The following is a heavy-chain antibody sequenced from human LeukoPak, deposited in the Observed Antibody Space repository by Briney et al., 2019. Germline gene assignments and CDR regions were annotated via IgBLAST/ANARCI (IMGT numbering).Heavy chain of an antibody. CDR1: GYSFTSYW. V-gene: IGHV5-51*01. CDR2: IYPGVSDT. J-gene: IGHJ4*02. CDR3: ARHVVRDGYNQVDYFDY. D-gene: IGHD5-24*01. Sequence: GESLKISYKGSGYSFTSYWIGWVRQMPGKGLEWMGIIYPGVSDTRYSPSFQGQVTISADKSISTAYLQWSSLKASDTAMYYCARHVVRDGYNQVDYFDYWGQGTLVTVSS.